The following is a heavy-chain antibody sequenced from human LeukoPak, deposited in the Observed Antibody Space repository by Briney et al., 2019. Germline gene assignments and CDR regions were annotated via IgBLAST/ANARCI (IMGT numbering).Heavy chain of an antibody. D-gene: IGHD5-18*01. V-gene: IGHV1-18*01. CDR2: ISAYNGST. CDR1: GYTFTNYG. J-gene: IGHJ4*02. CDR3: ARTGLYSYGTFPSDY. Sequence: ASVKVSCKASGYTFTNYGISWVRQAPGQGLEWMGWISAYNGSTNYAQKLQGRVTMTTDTSTSTAYMELRSLRSDDTAVYYCARTGLYSYGTFPSDYWGQGTLVTVSS.